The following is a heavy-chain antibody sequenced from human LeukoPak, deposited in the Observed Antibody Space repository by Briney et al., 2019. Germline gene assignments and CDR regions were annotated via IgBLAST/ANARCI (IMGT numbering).Heavy chain of an antibody. Sequence: GGSLRLSCAASGFTFSSYSMNWVCQAPGKGLAWVAVISYDGSNKYYANSVKGRFTISRDNSKNTLYLQMNSLRAEDTAVYYCAKDTTGTTKDYYGMDVWGQGTTVTVSS. CDR3: AKDTTGTTKDYYGMDV. J-gene: IGHJ6*02. CDR1: GFTFSSYS. V-gene: IGHV3-30*18. D-gene: IGHD1-1*01. CDR2: ISYDGSNK.